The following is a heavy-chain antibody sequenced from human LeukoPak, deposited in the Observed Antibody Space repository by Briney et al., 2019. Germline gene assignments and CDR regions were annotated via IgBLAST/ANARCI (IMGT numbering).Heavy chain of an antibody. J-gene: IGHJ6*03. CDR2: ISSSSSYI. CDR3: ARAGLTRFGESPAYYMDV. CDR1: GFTFSSYS. Sequence: GGSLRLSCAASGFTFSSYSMNWVRQAPGKGLEWVSSISSSSSYIYYADSVKGRFTISRDNAKNSLYLQMNSLRAEDTAVYYCARAGLTRFGESPAYYMDVWGKGTTVTISS. V-gene: IGHV3-21*01. D-gene: IGHD3-10*01.